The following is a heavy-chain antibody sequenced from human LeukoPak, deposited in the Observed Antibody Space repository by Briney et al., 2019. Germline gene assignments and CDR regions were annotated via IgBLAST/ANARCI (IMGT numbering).Heavy chain of an antibody. D-gene: IGHD4-11*01. V-gene: IGHV4-39*07. CDR2: VFYNGAT. CDR1: GGSISSSIYY. Sequence: PSETLSLTCIVSGGSISSSIYYWAWVRQPPGKGLEWIGTVFYNGATQYSPSLRSRVTISIDTSTNQFSLKLTSVTAADTALYYCAREAMTTVSYYYYYMDVWGKGTTVTVSS. J-gene: IGHJ6*03. CDR3: AREAMTTVSYYYYYMDV.